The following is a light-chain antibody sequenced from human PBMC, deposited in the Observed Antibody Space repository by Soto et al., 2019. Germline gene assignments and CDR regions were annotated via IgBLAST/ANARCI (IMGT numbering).Light chain of an antibody. V-gene: IGKV1-9*01. Sequence: IQLTQSPSLLSPSIGESVTIRCRSSQVISTSLAWYQVKPGKAPKLLIYAASTLQSGVPSRFSGSGSGTEFTLTISSLQPEDFATYYCQQLNSYPLTFGGGAKVDIK. J-gene: IGKJ4*01. CDR2: AAS. CDR3: QQLNSYPLT. CDR1: QVISTS.